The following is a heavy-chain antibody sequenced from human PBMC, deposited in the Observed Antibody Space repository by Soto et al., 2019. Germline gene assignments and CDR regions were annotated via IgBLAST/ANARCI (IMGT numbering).Heavy chain of an antibody. V-gene: IGHV1-18*01. J-gene: IGHJ4*02. CDR1: GYTFADWG. D-gene: IGHD2-15*01. CDR3: VRVRAAALFPFEF. CDR2: ISAYNGDT. Sequence: QVQLVQSGAEVKKPGDSVKVSCKAFGYTFADWGISWVRQAPGQGLDWMGWISAYNGDTKYTSSLQGRVTMTTDTSTSTAYMELRSLTSDDTAVYYCVRVRAAALFPFEFWGQGTLVTVSS.